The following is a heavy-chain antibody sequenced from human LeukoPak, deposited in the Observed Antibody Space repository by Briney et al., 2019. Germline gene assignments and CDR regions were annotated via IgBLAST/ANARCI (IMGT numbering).Heavy chain of an antibody. Sequence: PGGSLRLFCVASGFTFSNYWMNWVRQAPGERPEWVANIKEDGSEKYYVDSVKGRFTISRDNAKNSLYLQMNSLRAEDTAVYYCATGRTKKYWGQGTLVTVSS. V-gene: IGHV3-7*01. D-gene: IGHD2-8*01. CDR1: GFTFSNYW. J-gene: IGHJ4*02. CDR3: ATGRTKKY. CDR2: IKEDGSEK.